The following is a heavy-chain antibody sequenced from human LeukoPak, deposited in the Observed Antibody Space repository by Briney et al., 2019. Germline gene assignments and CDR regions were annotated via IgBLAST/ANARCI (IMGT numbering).Heavy chain of an antibody. Sequence: GGSLRLSCAASGFIFKDYWMNWVRQAPGKGLEWIGRIRSNSDGGTIDYAAPVKGRFTLSRDDSKTTLYLQMNSLQTEDTAVYYCATDFYDSTWGQGTLVTVSS. CDR3: ATDFYDST. V-gene: IGHV3-15*07. CDR2: IRSNSDGGTI. D-gene: IGHD3-22*01. CDR1: GFIFKDYW. J-gene: IGHJ5*02.